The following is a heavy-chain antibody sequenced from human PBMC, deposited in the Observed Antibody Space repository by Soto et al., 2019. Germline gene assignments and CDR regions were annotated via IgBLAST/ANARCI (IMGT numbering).Heavy chain of an antibody. CDR3: ARGRYGDY. CDR2: ISAHNGNT. D-gene: IGHD1-1*01. CDR1: GYAFTTYG. J-gene: IGHJ4*02. Sequence: QVHLVQSGAEVKKPGASVKVSCKGSGYAFTTYGITWVRQAPGQGLDWMGWISAHNGNTNYAQKLQGRVTVTRDTSTSTAYMELRGLRSDDTAVYYCARGRYGDYWGQGALVTVSS. V-gene: IGHV1-18*01.